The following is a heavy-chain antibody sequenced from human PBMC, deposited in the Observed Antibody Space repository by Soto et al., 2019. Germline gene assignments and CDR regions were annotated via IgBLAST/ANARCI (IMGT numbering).Heavy chain of an antibody. Sequence: QVQLVESGGGVVQPGRSLRLSCAACGYTFRSDGMHWVRQAPGKGLEWVAVISYDGSNKYYADSVKGRFTISRDNSKNTLYLQMNSLRAEDTAVYYCAKDQERRRLSGWYDYWGQGTLVTDSS. CDR1: GYTFRSDG. CDR2: ISYDGSNK. V-gene: IGHV3-30*18. D-gene: IGHD6-19*01. CDR3: AKDQERRRLSGWYDY. J-gene: IGHJ4*02.